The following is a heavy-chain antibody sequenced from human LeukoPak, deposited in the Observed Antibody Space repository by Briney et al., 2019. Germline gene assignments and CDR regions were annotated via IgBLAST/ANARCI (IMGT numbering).Heavy chain of an antibody. CDR1: GGSISSGGYY. D-gene: IGHD2-2*02. V-gene: IGHV4-31*03. CDR2: IYYSGST. J-gene: IGHJ4*02. Sequence: SETLSLTCTVSGGSISSGGYYWSWIRQHPGKGLEWIEYIYYSGSTYYNPSLKSRVTISVDTSKNQFSLKLSSVTAADTAVYYCARIPAAIRKGFDYWGQGTLVTVSS. CDR3: ARIPAAIRKGFDY.